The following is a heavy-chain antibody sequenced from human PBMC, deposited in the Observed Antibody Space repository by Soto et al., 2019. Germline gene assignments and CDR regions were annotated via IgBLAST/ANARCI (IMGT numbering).Heavy chain of an antibody. CDR2: IYPHDSDT. CDR3: ATQDVVLPFPHYGMDV. J-gene: IGHJ6*02. CDR1: GYSFTTYW. D-gene: IGHD2-2*01. V-gene: IGHV5-51*01. Sequence: PGESLKISCKGSGYSFTTYWIGWVRQMPGKGLEWMGIIYPHDSDTRYSPSFQGQVTISADKSISTAYLQWSSLKASDTAMYYCATQDVVLPFPHYGMDVWGQGTTVTVSS.